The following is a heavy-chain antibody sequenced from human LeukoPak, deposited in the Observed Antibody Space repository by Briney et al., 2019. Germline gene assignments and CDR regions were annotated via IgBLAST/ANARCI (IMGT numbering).Heavy chain of an antibody. V-gene: IGHV4-39*07. CDR2: IYYSGST. CDR3: AIWYWGYYDSSGYLDY. Sequence: PSETLSLTCTVSGGSISSSSYYWGWIRQPPGKGLEWIGSIYYSGSTYYNPSLKSRVTISVDTSKNQFSLKLSSVTAADTAVYYCAIWYWGYYDSSGYLDYWGQGTLVTVSS. CDR1: GGSISSSSYY. J-gene: IGHJ4*02. D-gene: IGHD3-22*01.